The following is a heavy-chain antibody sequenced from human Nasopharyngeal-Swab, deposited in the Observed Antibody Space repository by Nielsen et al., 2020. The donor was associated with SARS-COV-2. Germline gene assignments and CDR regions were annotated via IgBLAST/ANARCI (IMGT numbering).Heavy chain of an antibody. V-gene: IGHV3-33*01. CDR1: GFTFSSYG. D-gene: IGHD1-26*01. J-gene: IGHJ4*02. Sequence: GSLSLSCAASGFTFSSYGMHWVRQAPGKGLEWVAVIWYDGSNKYYADSVKGRFTISRDNSKNTLYLQMNSLRAEDTAVYYCARDGMVGATGVDYWGQGTLVTVSS. CDR3: ARDGMVGATGVDY. CDR2: IWYDGSNK.